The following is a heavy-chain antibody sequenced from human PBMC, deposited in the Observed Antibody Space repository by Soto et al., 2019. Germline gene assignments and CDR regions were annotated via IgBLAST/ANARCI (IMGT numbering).Heavy chain of an antibody. J-gene: IGHJ5*02. D-gene: IGHD3-22*01. V-gene: IGHV4-31*03. Sequence: SETLSLTCTVSGGSISSGGYYWSWIRQHPGKGLEWIGYIYYSGSTYHNPSLKSRVTISVDTSKNQFSLKLSSVTAADTAVYYCARGKNVEYYYDSSGRNWFDPWGQGTLVTVSS. CDR1: GGSISSGGYY. CDR2: IYYSGST. CDR3: ARGKNVEYYYDSSGRNWFDP.